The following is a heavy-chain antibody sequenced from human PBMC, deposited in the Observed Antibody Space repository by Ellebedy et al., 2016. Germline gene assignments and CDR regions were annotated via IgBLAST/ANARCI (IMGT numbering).Heavy chain of an antibody. D-gene: IGHD1-7*01. J-gene: IGHJ4*02. CDR3: ARDRVGNYLFDY. V-gene: IGHV4-59*01. CDR2: IHNSGTT. Sequence: SETLSLTCTVSGDSIGNSYWNWIRQPPGKGLEWIGYIHNSGTTKFNPSLKSRVTISLDTSRKQFSLRLNSVTAADTAVYYCARDRVGNYLFDYWGQGTLVTVSS. CDR1: GDSIGNSY.